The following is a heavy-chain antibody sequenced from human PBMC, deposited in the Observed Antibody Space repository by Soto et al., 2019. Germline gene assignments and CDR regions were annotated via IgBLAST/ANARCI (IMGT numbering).Heavy chain of an antibody. D-gene: IGHD6-19*01. CDR1: GFTFSSYW. CDR2: INSDGSST. V-gene: IGHV3-74*01. Sequence: GGSLRLSCAASGFTFSSYWMHWVRQAPGKGLVWVSRINSDGSSTSYADSVKGRFTISRDNAKNTLYLQMNSLRAEDTAVYYCADLSSGSPFDIWGQGTMVTVSS. J-gene: IGHJ3*02. CDR3: ADLSSGSPFDI.